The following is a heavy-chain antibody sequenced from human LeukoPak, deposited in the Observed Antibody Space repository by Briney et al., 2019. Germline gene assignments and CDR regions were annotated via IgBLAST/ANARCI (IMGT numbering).Heavy chain of an antibody. V-gene: IGHV1-2*02. CDR2: INPNSGDT. Sequence: GASVKVSCKASGYTFTNFYIHWVRQAPGQGLEWMGWINPNSGDTRSLQQFQGRVTMTRDTSINTAYMELSGLRSDDTAVYYCARTQYYYDSSGLLGGFDYWGQGTLVTVSS. D-gene: IGHD3-22*01. CDR1: GYTFTNFY. J-gene: IGHJ4*02. CDR3: ARTQYYYDSSGLLGGFDY.